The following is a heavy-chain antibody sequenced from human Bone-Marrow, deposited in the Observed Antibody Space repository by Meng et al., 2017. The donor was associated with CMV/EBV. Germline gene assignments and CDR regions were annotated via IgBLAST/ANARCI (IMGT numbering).Heavy chain of an antibody. Sequence: SVKVSCKASGGTVRNHPISWVRQAPGQGLEWMGGIIPIFGKPMYAQKFQGRVTITTDESTSTDYMELSSLTSEDTAVYYCARDSSLSGNYARLDVWGQGTTVTVSS. V-gene: IGHV1-69*05. CDR3: ARDSSLSGNYARLDV. J-gene: IGHJ6*02. D-gene: IGHD4-23*01. CDR1: GGTVRNHP. CDR2: IIPIFGKP.